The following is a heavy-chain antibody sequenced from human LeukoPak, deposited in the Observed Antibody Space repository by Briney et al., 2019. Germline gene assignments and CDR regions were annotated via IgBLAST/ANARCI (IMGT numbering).Heavy chain of an antibody. D-gene: IGHD6-19*01. CDR3: ARDGYSSGFFDY. V-gene: IGHV3-23*01. Sequence: PGGSLRLSCAASGFTSSSYALNWVRQAPGKGLEWVATVSGSGDRMYHADSVKGRFTISRDNAKNSLYLQMNSLRAEDTAVYYCARDGYSSGFFDYWGQGALVTVSS. CDR2: VSGSGDRM. CDR1: GFTSSSYA. J-gene: IGHJ4*02.